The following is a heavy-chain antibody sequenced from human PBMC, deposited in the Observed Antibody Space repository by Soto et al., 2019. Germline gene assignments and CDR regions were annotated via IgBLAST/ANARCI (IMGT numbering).Heavy chain of an antibody. CDR1: GFTFSTYA. Sequence: GGSLRLSCAASGFTFSTYAMSWVRQAPGKGLEWVSVITGSGGTTYYADSVKGRFTISRDNSKNTLYLQMNSLRAEDTALYYCAKVGPYSSSWYANNWFDPWGQGTLVTVSS. CDR2: ITGSGGTT. J-gene: IGHJ5*02. CDR3: AKVGPYSSSWYANNWFDP. D-gene: IGHD6-13*01. V-gene: IGHV3-23*01.